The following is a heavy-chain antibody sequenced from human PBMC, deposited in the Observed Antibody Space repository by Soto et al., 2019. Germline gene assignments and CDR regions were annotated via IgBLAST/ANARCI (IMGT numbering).Heavy chain of an antibody. CDR3: ARDTPKRGYSYGYGPDAFDI. J-gene: IGHJ3*02. CDR2: IIPIFGTA. V-gene: IGHV1-69*13. Sequence: SVKVSCKASGGTFSSYAISWVRQAPGQGLEWMGGIIPIFGTANYAQKFQGRVTITADESTSTAYMELSSLRSEDTAVYYCARDTPKRGYSYGYGPDAFDIWGQGTMVTVS. D-gene: IGHD5-18*01. CDR1: GGTFSSYA.